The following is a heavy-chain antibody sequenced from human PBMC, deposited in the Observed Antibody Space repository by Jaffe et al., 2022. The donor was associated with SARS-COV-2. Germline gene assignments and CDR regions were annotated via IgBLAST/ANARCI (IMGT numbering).Heavy chain of an antibody. J-gene: IGHJ5*02. Sequence: QVQLQESGPGLVKPSQTLSLTCTVSGGSISSGSYYWSWIRQPAGKGLEWIGRIYTSGSTNYNPSLKSRVTISVDTSKNQFSLKLSSVTAADTAVYYCATSSYYYDSSGFRFDPWGQGTLVTVSS. D-gene: IGHD3-22*01. CDR2: IYTSGST. V-gene: IGHV4-61*02. CDR1: GGSISSGSYY. CDR3: ATSSYYYDSSGFRFDP.